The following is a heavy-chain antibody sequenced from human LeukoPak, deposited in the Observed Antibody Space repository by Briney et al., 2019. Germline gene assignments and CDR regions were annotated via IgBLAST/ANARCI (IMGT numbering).Heavy chain of an antibody. Sequence: SETLSLTCNVSGGSISGYHWSWIRQPPGKGLEWLGYIYYSGSSNYNPSLKSRVTMSADTSKNQFSLKLSSVTAADTAVYYCARDSIAAAYDYWGQGTLVTVSS. J-gene: IGHJ4*02. CDR3: ARDSIAAAYDY. CDR1: GGSISGYH. D-gene: IGHD6-13*01. CDR2: IYYSGSS. V-gene: IGHV4-59*12.